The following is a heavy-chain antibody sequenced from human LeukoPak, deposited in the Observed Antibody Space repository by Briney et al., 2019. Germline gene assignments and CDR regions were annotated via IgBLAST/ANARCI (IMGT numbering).Heavy chain of an antibody. D-gene: IGHD6-13*01. Sequence: ASVKVSCKASGYTFTSYDINWVRQATGQGLEWMGWMNPNSGNTGYAQKFQGRVTMTRNTSISTAYMELSSLRSEDTAVYYCARGRGRQQLVLKYYYYMDVWGKGTTVTISS. J-gene: IGHJ6*03. CDR1: GYTFTSYD. CDR3: ARGRGRQQLVLKYYYYMDV. V-gene: IGHV1-8*01. CDR2: MNPNSGNT.